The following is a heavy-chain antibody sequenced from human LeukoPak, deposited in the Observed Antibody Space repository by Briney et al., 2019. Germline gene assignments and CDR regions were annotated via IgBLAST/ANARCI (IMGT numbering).Heavy chain of an antibody. D-gene: IGHD2-8*01. J-gene: IGHJ4*02. CDR3: ARGIVLKLYAVLDS. CDR1: GGSISSYY. Sequence: SETLSLTCTVSGGSISSYYWSWIRQPPGKGLEWIGYIYYSGSTNYNPSLKSRVTISVDTSKNQFSLKLSSVTAADTAVYYCARGIVLKLYAVLDSWGQGTLVTVSS. CDR2: IYYSGST. V-gene: IGHV4-59*01.